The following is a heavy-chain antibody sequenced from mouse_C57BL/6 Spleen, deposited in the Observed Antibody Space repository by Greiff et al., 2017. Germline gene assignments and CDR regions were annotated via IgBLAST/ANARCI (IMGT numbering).Heavy chain of an antibody. CDR2: IYPGSGST. D-gene: IGHD2-5*01. J-gene: IGHJ1*03. Sequence: VQLQQPGAELVKPGASVKMSCKASGYTFTSYWITWVKQRPGQGLEWIGDIYPGSGSTNYNEKFKSKATLTVDTSSSTAYMQLSSLTSEDSAVYHGARPHDSNCWYFDVWGTGPTVTVS. CDR3: ARPHDSNCWYFDV. V-gene: IGHV1-55*01. CDR1: GYTFTSYW.